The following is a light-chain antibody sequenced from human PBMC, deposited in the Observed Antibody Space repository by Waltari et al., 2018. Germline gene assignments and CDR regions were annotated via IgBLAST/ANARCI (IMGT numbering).Light chain of an antibody. Sequence: DIVMTQSPDSLAVSLGERATLHGMASQSIFYSSTNKNYLAWYQQKPGQPPKLLIYWASTRESGVPDRFSGTGSGTDFTLTISSLQAGDVAVYYCQQFYSTPLTFGGGTKVEIK. CDR1: QSIFYSSTNKNY. J-gene: IGKJ4*01. CDR2: WAS. CDR3: QQFYSTPLT. V-gene: IGKV4-1*01.